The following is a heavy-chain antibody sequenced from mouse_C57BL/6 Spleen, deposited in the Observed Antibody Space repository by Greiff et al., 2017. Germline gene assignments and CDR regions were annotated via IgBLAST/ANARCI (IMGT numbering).Heavy chain of an antibody. Sequence: EVQLQQSGPGLVKPSQSLSLTCSVTGYSITSGYYWNWIRQFPGNKLEWMGYISYDGSNNYNPSLKNRISITRDTSKNQFFLKLNSVTTEDTATYYCAREGPNLLYAMDDWGQGTSVTVSS. CDR2: ISYDGSN. D-gene: IGHD2-1*01. J-gene: IGHJ4*01. V-gene: IGHV3-6*01. CDR3: AREGPNLLYAMDD. CDR1: GYSITSGYY.